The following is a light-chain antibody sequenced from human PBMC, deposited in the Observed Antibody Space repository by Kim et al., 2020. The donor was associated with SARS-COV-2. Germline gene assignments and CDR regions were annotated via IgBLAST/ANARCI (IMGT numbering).Light chain of an antibody. J-gene: IGKJ4*02. CDR1: QNINSY. CDR3: QQSNTAPLVT. V-gene: IGKV1-39*01. CDR2: AAS. Sequence: DIQMTQSPSSLSASVGDRVTITCRASQNINSYLNWYQQKPGKAPKLLIYAASTLQSGVPSRFSGSGSGTDFTLTINSLQTEDFATYYCQQSNTAPLVTFGGGTEVDIK.